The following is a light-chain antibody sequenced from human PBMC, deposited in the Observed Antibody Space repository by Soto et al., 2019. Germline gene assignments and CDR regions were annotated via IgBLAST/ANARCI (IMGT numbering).Light chain of an antibody. CDR3: QKYNSAPLT. Sequence: DIQMTQSPSSLSASVGPRVTISCRASLPISNYLAWYQQKPGKIPNPLIYAASTLQAGVPSRFSGSSYGTDFNLTISSLQTEDVAAYYCQKYNSAPLTFGGGTKVDIK. CDR2: AAS. CDR1: LPISNY. V-gene: IGKV1-27*01. J-gene: IGKJ4*01.